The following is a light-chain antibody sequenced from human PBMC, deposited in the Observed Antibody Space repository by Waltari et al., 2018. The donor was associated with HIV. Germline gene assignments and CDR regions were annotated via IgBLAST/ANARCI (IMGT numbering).Light chain of an antibody. Sequence: QSVLTQPPSVSGAPGQRVTISCTGSSSNIGAGYDVHWYQQLPGTAPKLLIYGNSNRPSGVPDRFSGSKSGTSASLAITGLQAEDEADYYCQSYDSSLSRRVFGTGTKV. CDR3: QSYDSSLSRRV. V-gene: IGLV1-40*01. CDR2: GNS. J-gene: IGLJ1*01. CDR1: SSNIGAGYD.